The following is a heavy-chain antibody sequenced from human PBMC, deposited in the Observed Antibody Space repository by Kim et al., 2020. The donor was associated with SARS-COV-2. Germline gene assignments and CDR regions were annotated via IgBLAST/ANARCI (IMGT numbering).Heavy chain of an antibody. CDR1: GGSISSSSYY. Sequence: SETLSLTCTVSGGSISSSSYYWGWIRQPPGKGLEWIGSIYYSGSTYYNPSLKSRVTISVDTSKNQFSLKLSSVTAADTAVYYCASQYSSSWYVDAFDIWGQGTMVTVSS. D-gene: IGHD6-13*01. V-gene: IGHV4-39*01. J-gene: IGHJ3*02. CDR2: IYYSGST. CDR3: ASQYSSSWYVDAFDI.